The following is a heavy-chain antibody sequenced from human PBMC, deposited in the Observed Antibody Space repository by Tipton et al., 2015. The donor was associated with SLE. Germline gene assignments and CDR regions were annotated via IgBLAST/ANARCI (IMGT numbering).Heavy chain of an antibody. CDR3: ARVVGEKYLGYFDL. V-gene: IGHV1-69*05. D-gene: IGHD1-26*01. CDR1: GGTFSSYA. Sequence: QSGAEVKKPGSSVKVSCKASGGTFSSYAISWVRQAPGQGLEWMGGIIPIFGTANYAQKFQGRVTITTDESTSTAYMDLRSLRSDDTAVYYCARVVGEKYLGYFDLWGRGTLVSVSS. CDR2: IIPIFGTA. J-gene: IGHJ2*01.